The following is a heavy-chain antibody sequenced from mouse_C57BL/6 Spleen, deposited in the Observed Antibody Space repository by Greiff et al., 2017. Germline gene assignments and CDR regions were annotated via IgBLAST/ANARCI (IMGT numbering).Heavy chain of an antibody. V-gene: IGHV1-50*01. Sequence: QVQLQQPGAELVKPGASVKLSCKGSGYTFTSYWMQWVKQRPGQGLEWIGEIDPSDSYPNYNQKFKGKATLTVDTSSSTAYMQLSSLTSEDSAVYYCARGDGNWYFDVWGTGTTVTVSS. J-gene: IGHJ1*03. CDR3: ARGDGNWYFDV. D-gene: IGHD2-1*01. CDR1: GYTFTSYW. CDR2: IDPSDSYP.